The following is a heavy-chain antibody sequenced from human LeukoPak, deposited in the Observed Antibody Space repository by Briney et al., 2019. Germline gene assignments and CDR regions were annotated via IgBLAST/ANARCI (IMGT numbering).Heavy chain of an antibody. Sequence: SETLSLTCGVSGGAITNYYWNWIRQAPGKGLEWLGYIYYTGSTTYNPSVKSRITISLDTSKKQISLKLRSVTAADTAVYYCARAYSSSGGNWFDPWGQGTLVTVSS. V-gene: IGHV4-59*01. D-gene: IGHD6-6*01. CDR2: IYYTGST. CDR1: GGAITNYY. J-gene: IGHJ5*02. CDR3: ARAYSSSGGNWFDP.